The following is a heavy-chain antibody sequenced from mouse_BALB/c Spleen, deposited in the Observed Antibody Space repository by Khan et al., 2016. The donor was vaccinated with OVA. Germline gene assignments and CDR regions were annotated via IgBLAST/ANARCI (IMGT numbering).Heavy chain of an antibody. D-gene: IGHD1-1*01. CDR3: TRLAYYYDSEGFAY. Sequence: EVQLVESGGDLVKPGGSLKLSCAASGFTFSTYGMSWVRQAPDKRLEWVATVSTGGSYTYYPDSVKGRFTISRDNAKNPLYLQMSGLRSEDKAMFYCTRLAYYYDSEGFAYWGQGTLVTVSA. V-gene: IGHV5-6*01. CDR1: GFTFSTYG. CDR2: VSTGGSYT. J-gene: IGHJ3*01.